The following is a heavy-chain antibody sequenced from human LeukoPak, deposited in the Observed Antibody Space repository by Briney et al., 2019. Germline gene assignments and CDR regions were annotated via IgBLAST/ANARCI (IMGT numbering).Heavy chain of an antibody. CDR3: ARHKIESGYYTAFDF. Sequence: PETLSLTCTLPGGSITSYYWSWIRPPPGTGLGWAGYISYGGSTNYSPSLKSRVTTSVDTSKNQFSLKLNSVTAADTAVYYCARHKIESGYYTAFDFWGPGILVTVSS. J-gene: IGHJ4*02. D-gene: IGHD3-3*01. CDR2: ISYGGST. V-gene: IGHV4-59*08. CDR1: GGSITSYY.